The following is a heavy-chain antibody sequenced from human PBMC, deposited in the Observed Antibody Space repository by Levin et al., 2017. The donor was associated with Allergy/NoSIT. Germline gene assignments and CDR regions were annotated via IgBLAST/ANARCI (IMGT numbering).Heavy chain of an antibody. J-gene: IGHJ4*02. D-gene: IGHD3-22*01. Sequence: SQTLSLTCTVSGVSITNSYWGWIRQPPGRGLEWIAHSYYSGSTDYNPPLMRRVVVSLDKSKNQFSLRLSSVTAADTAVYYCAKGARYYYDTSGPSNYFDSWGQGTLVTVSS. CDR3: AKGARYYYDTSGPSNYFDS. CDR1: GVSITNSY. V-gene: IGHV4-59*01. CDR2: SYYSGST.